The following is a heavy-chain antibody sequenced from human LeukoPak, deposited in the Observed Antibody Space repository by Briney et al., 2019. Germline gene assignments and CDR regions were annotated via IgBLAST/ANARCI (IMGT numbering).Heavy chain of an antibody. CDR2: IYPGDSDT. CDR3: ARLGGANSFGY. D-gene: IGHD4/OR15-4a*01. CDR1: GYSFTDYW. J-gene: IGHJ4*02. Sequence: GESLKISCKGSGYSFTDYWIGWVRQMPGKGLEWMGIIYPGDSDTKYSPSFQGPVTISADKSISTAYLQWNSLKASDTAMYYCARLGGANSFGYWGQGTLVTVSS. V-gene: IGHV5-51*01.